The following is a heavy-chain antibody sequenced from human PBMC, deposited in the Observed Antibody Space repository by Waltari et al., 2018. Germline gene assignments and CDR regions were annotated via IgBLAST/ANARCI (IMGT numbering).Heavy chain of an antibody. CDR2: IRYDGSNK. J-gene: IGHJ4*02. CDR3: ANSGYSSGWYYFDY. CDR1: GFTFSSYG. V-gene: IGHV3-30*02. D-gene: IGHD6-19*01. Sequence: QVQLVESGGGVVQPGGSLRLSCAASGFTFSSYGMHWVRQAPGKGLEWVAFIRYDGSNKYYADSVKGRFTISRDNSKNTLYLQMNSLRAEDTAVYYCANSGYSSGWYYFDYWGQGTLVTVSS.